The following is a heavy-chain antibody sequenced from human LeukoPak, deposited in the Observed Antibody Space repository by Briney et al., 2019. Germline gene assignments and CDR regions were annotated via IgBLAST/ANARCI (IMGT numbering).Heavy chain of an antibody. CDR3: ARGGRDGYNYGY. CDR1: GGSISSYY. D-gene: IGHD5-24*01. CDR2: IYYSGST. Sequence: PSETLSLTCTVSGGSISSYYWSWIRQPPGKGLEWIGYIYYSGSTNYNPSLKSRVTISVDTSKNQFSLKLSSVTAADRAVYYCARGGRDGYNYGYWGQGTLVTVSS. V-gene: IGHV4-59*01. J-gene: IGHJ4*02.